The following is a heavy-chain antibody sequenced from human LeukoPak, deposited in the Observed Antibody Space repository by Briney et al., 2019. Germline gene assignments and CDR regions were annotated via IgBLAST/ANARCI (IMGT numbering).Heavy chain of an antibody. CDR2: ISAYNGNT. CDR3: ARDDYYGSGSYYP. Sequence: XXXKAXXYTXXXXXISWXXXAPGXXLXXXXWISAYNGNTNYAQKLQGRVTMTTDTSTSTAYMELRSLRSDDTAVYYCARDDYYGSGSYYPWGQGTLVTVSS. CDR1: XYTXXXXX. D-gene: IGHD3-10*01. J-gene: IGHJ5*02. V-gene: IGHV1-18*01.